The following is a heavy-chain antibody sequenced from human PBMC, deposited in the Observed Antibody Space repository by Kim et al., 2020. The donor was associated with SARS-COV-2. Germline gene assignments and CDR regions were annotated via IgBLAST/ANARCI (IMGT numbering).Heavy chain of an antibody. V-gene: IGHV3-66*01. J-gene: IGHJ4*02. CDR3: AREKRLDYYFDY. CDR1: GFTVSSNY. D-gene: IGHD1-1*01. CDR2: IYSGGST. Sequence: GGSLRLSCAASGFTVSSNYMSWVRQAPGQGLEWVSVIYSGGSTCYADSVKGRFTISRDNSKNTQYLQMNSLRAEDTAVYYCAREKRLDYYFDYWGQGTMVTVSS.